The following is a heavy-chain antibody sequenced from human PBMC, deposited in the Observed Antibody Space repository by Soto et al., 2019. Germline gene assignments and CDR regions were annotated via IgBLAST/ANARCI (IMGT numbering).Heavy chain of an antibody. CDR3: ARDHAVATIGAFDL. CDR1: GFTFSSYW. J-gene: IGHJ3*01. D-gene: IGHD5-12*01. Sequence: EVQLVESGGGLVQPGGSLRLSCAASGFTFSSYWMSWVRQAPGKGLEWVANIKQDGSEKYYVDSVKGRFTISRENAKNSLYLQMNGLRAEDTAVYYCARDHAVATIGAFDLWGQGTMVTVSS. CDR2: IKQDGSEK. V-gene: IGHV3-7*01.